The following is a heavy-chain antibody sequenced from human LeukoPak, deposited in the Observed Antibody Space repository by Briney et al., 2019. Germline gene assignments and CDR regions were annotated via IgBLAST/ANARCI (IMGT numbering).Heavy chain of an antibody. D-gene: IGHD1-1*01. V-gene: IGHV1-18*01. CDR3: ARGRPTNLNGIY. CDR1: GYTFTSYG. CDR2: ISAYNGNT. Sequence: ASVKVSCKASGYTFTSYGISWVRQAPGQGLEWMGWISAYNGNTNYAQKFQGRVTMTWDTSINTAYMELSSLRSEDTAVYYCARGRPTNLNGIYWGQGTLVTVSS. J-gene: IGHJ4*02.